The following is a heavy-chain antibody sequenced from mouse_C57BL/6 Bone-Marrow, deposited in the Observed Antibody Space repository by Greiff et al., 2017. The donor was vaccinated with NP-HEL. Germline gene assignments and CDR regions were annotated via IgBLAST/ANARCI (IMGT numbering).Heavy chain of an antibody. J-gene: IGHJ3*01. D-gene: IGHD2-4*01. CDR3: ARHYDYDGAWFAY. CDR2: ISSGGSYT. Sequence: EVTLVESGGDLVKPGGSLKLSCAASGFTFSSYGLSWVRQTPDKRLEWVATISSGGSYTYYPDSVKGRFTISRDNAKNTLYLQMSSLKSEDTAMYYCARHYDYDGAWFAYWGQGTLVTVSA. V-gene: IGHV5-6*01. CDR1: GFTFSSYG.